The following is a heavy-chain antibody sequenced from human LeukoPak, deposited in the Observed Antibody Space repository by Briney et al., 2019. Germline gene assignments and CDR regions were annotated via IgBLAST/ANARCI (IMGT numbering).Heavy chain of an antibody. Sequence: SETLSLTCTVSGGSISSSSYYWGWIRQPPGKGLEWIGSIYYSGSTYYNPSLKSRVTISVDTSRNQFSLKLSSVTAADTAVYYCARQVYSSPPDFWGQGTLVTVSS. J-gene: IGHJ4*02. CDR2: IYYSGST. D-gene: IGHD6-13*01. CDR3: ARQVYSSPPDF. V-gene: IGHV4-39*01. CDR1: GGSISSSSYY.